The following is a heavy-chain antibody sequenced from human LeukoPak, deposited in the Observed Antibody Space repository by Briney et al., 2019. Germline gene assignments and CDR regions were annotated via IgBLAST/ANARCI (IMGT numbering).Heavy chain of an antibody. Sequence: NPGGSLRLSCIASGFTFSSYAMNWVRQAPGNGLELVSGIDASNTYYADSVKGRFTISRDSSKNTLYLQMNNLRAEDTAVYYCSKDDCVNGICYFDKWGQGTLVTVSS. D-gene: IGHD2-8*01. CDR2: IDASNT. J-gene: IGHJ4*02. V-gene: IGHV3-23*01. CDR1: GFTFSSYA. CDR3: SKDDCVNGICYFDK.